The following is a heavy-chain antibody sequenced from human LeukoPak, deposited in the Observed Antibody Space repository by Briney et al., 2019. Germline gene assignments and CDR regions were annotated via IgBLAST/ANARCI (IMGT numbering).Heavy chain of an antibody. CDR1: GGSISRYY. J-gene: IGHJ4*02. CDR2: IYTTGST. Sequence: SETLSLTCTVSGGSISRYYWSWIRQPAGKGLEWIGRIYTTGSTNYNPSLKSRVTMSVDTSKNQFSLKLSSVTAADTAVYYCARQLAAAGTAGFDYWGQGTLVTVSS. CDR3: ARQLAAAGTAGFDY. D-gene: IGHD6-13*01. V-gene: IGHV4-4*07.